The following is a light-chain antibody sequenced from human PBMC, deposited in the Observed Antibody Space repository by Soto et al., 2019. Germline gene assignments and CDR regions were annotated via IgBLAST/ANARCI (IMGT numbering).Light chain of an antibody. V-gene: IGKV1-5*01. CDR2: DAS. J-gene: IGKJ2*01. Sequence: DIQMTQSPSTLSASVGDRVTITCRASQNINNWLAWFQQKPGEAPKRLIYDASTLESGGPSRFSGSGSGTEFTLSISSLQPDDYATYSCQHDNVYYMYTFGQGTKVEIK. CDR1: QNINNW. CDR3: QHDNVYYMYT.